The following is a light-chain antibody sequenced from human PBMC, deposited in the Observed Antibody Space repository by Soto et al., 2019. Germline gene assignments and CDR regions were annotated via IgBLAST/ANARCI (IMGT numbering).Light chain of an antibody. Sequence: EIVMTQSPATLSVSPGERATLSCRASQSVSSNLAWYQQTPGQAPRLLIYGASTRATGIPATFSGSGSGTDFTPTISALQSVAFVVYYCQQYNNWHPWTFGQGTKVEIK. CDR3: QQYNNWHPWT. V-gene: IGKV3-15*01. J-gene: IGKJ1*01. CDR1: QSVSSN. CDR2: GAS.